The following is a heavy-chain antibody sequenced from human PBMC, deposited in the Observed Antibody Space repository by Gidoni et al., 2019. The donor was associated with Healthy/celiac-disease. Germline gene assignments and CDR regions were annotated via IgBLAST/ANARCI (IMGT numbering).Heavy chain of an antibody. V-gene: IGHV3-30*01. J-gene: IGHJ4*02. CDR1: GFTFSSYA. D-gene: IGHD1-26*01. CDR2: ISYDGSNK. CDR3: LPGRAVHGGDYFDY. Sequence: QVQLVESGGGVVQPGRSLRLSCAASGFTFSSYAMHWVRQAPGKGLELVAVISYDGSNKYYADSVKGRFTISRDNSKNTLYLQMNSLRAEDTAVYYCLPGRAVHGGDYFDYWGQGTLVTVSS.